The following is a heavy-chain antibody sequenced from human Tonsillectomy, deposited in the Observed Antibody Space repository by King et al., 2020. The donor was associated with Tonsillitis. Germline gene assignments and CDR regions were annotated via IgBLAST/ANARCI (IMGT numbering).Heavy chain of an antibody. CDR1: GGSISSGGYS. V-gene: IGHV4-30-2*01. D-gene: IGHD4-17*01. J-gene: IGHJ2*01. CDR2: IYHSGST. Sequence: QLQESGSGLVKPSQTLSLTCAVSGGSISSGGYSWRWIRQPPGKGLEWIGYIYHSGSTYYNPSLKSRVTISVDRSKNQFSLKLSSVTAADTAVYYCARALENGPTWAYFDLWGRGTLVTVSS. CDR3: ARALENGPTWAYFDL.